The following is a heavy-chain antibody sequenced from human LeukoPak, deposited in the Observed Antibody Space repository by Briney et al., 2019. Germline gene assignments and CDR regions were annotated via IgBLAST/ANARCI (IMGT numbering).Heavy chain of an antibody. J-gene: IGHJ4*02. CDR2: ISGSGGST. Sequence: QSGGSLRLSCVAYGFTFSSYGMHWVRQAPGKGLEWVSAISGSGGSTYYADSVKGRFTISRDNSKNTLYLQMNSLRAEDTAVYYCAKDSLRQGGYYFDYWGQGTLVTVSS. CDR1: GFTFSSYG. CDR3: AKDSLRQGGYYFDY. V-gene: IGHV3-23*01. D-gene: IGHD3-16*01.